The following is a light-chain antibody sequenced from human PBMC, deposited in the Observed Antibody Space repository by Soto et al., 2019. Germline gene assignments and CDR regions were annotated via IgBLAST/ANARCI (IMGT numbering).Light chain of an antibody. Sequence: DLHISHSPSSLSASVGDRVTITCRASQSISSYLNCYQQKPGKAPKLLIYAASSLQSGVPSRFSGSGSGTDFTLTISSLQPEDSATYYCQQSYSTPQTFGQGTKVDIK. J-gene: IGKJ1*01. CDR3: QQSYSTPQT. CDR2: AAS. CDR1: QSISSY. V-gene: IGKV1-39*01.